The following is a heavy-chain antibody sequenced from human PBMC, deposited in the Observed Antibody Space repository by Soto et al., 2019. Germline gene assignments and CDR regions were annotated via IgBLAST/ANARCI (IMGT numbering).Heavy chain of an antibody. CDR2: VSDSGST. D-gene: IGHD1-26*01. V-gene: IGHV4-59*01. CDR1: GGSISSYY. Sequence: QVQLQESGPGLVKPSETLSLTCAVSGGSISSYYWRWIRQPPGKGLEWIGYVSDSGSTKYSPSLKSRVTLSLDTAQHQFSLQLSSVTAADTAVYYGAREVGATAPDIWGQGTMVTVSS. J-gene: IGHJ3*02. CDR3: AREVGATAPDI.